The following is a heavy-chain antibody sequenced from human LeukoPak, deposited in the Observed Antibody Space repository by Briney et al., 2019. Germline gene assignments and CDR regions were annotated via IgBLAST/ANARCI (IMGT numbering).Heavy chain of an antibody. CDR2: IYPGDSDT. V-gene: IGHV5-51*01. D-gene: IGHD3-22*01. J-gene: IGHJ4*02. CDR3: ARSEGRNYYDSSGYSFDY. CDR1: GYSFTSYW. Sequence: GESLKISCKGSGYSFTSYWIGWVRQMPGKGLEWMGIIYPGDSDTSYSPSFQGQVTISADKSISTAYLQWSSLKASDTAMYYCARSEGRNYYDSSGYSFDYWGQGTLVTVSS.